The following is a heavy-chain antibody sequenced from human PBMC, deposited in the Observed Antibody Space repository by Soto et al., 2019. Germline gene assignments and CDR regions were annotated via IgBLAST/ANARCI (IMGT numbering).Heavy chain of an antibody. J-gene: IGHJ6*02. CDR3: ASPSLRVYASYGMDV. V-gene: IGHV1-69*01. CDR2: IIPVFGTA. Sequence: QVQVVQSAAEVKKPGSSVKVSCKASGGTFSSYAISWVRQAPGQGLEWMGGIIPVFGTANYAQKFQGRVTITADESTSTGYMELSNLRSEDTAVYYCASPSLRVYASYGMDVWGQGTTVTVSS. D-gene: IGHD2-8*01. CDR1: GGTFSSYA.